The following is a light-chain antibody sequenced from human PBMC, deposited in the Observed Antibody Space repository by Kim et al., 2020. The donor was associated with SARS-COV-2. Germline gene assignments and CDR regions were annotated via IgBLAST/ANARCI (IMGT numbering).Light chain of an antibody. J-gene: IGLJ3*02. Sequence: QSALTQPASVSGSPGQSITISCTGASSDIDDYNYISWYQQLPGSAPRLMIYDVSNRPSGISIRFSGSKSGNTASLTISGLQADDEADYYCSSYTTSSTWVFGGGTQLTVL. CDR3: SSYTTSSTWV. CDR1: SSDIDDYNY. CDR2: DVS. V-gene: IGLV2-14*03.